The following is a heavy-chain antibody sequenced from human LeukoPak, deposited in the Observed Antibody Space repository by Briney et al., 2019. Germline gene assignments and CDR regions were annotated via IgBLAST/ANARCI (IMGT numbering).Heavy chain of an antibody. V-gene: IGHV1-69*04. D-gene: IGHD3-22*01. CDR3: ARYFHYYDSSGYRPSYYYYGMDV. CDR2: IIPILGIA. CDR1: GGTFSSYA. J-gene: IGHJ6*02. Sequence: SVKVSCKASGGTFSSYAISWVRQAPGQGLEWMGRIIPILGIANYAQKFQGRVTITADKSTSTAYMGLSSLRSEDTAVYYCARYFHYYDSSGYRPSYYYYGMDVWGQGTTVTVSS.